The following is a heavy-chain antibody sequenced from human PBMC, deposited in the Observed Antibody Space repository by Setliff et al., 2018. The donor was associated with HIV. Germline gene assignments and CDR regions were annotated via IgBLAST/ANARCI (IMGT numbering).Heavy chain of an antibody. V-gene: IGHV7-4-1*02. Sequence: ASVKVSCKASGYRFTMYSMNWVRQAPGQGLEWMGWINTNTGNTMYAQGFTGRFVFSLDASVSTAFLQITSLKAEDTAVYYCARDIGSRGGAFDMWGQGTRSPS. J-gene: IGHJ3*02. D-gene: IGHD3-10*01. CDR3: ARDIGSRGGAFDM. CDR2: INTNTGNT. CDR1: GYRFTMYS.